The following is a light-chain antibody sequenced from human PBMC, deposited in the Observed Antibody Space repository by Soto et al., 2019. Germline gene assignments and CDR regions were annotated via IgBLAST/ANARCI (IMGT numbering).Light chain of an antibody. CDR3: CSYTSLSSVV. J-gene: IGLJ2*01. Sequence: QSALTQPASVSGSPGQSITISCTRTSSDVGGYNHVSWYQHPPGRAPKLILFGVSDRPSGVSHRFSGSKSGNTASLTISGLQAEDEADYYCCSYTSLSSVVFGGGTKVTVL. CDR2: GVS. CDR1: SSDVGGYNH. V-gene: IGLV2-14*01.